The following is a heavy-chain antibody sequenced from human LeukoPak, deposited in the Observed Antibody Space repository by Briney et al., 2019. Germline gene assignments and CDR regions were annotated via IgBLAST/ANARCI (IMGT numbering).Heavy chain of an antibody. D-gene: IGHD2-2*01. CDR1: GFTLSSYS. CDR3: ARWDKSFYCSSTSCTDY. J-gene: IGHJ4*02. Sequence: GGSLRLSCAASGFTLSSYSMHWVRQAPGKGLEWVSYISSSSSTIYYADTVNGRFTISRDNAKNSLYLQMNSLRAEETAVYYCARWDKSFYCSSTSCTDYWGQGTLVTVSS. CDR2: ISSSSSTI. V-gene: IGHV3-48*01.